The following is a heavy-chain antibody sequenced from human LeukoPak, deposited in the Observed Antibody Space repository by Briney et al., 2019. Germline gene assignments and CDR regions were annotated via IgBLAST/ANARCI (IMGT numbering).Heavy chain of an antibody. CDR3: ARYGLNFDY. Sequence: PSETLSLTCTVSGYSISSGYYWGWIRQPPGKGLEWIGSIYHSGSTYYNPSLKSRVTISVDTSKNQFSLKLSSVTAADTAVYYCARYGLNFDYWGQGTLVTVSS. J-gene: IGHJ4*02. CDR2: IYHSGST. CDR1: GYSISSGYY. D-gene: IGHD4-17*01. V-gene: IGHV4-38-2*02.